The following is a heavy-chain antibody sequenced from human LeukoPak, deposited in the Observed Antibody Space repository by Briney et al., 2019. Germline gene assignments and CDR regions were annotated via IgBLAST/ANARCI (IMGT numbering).Heavy chain of an antibody. V-gene: IGHV3-48*03. J-gene: IGHJ4*02. Sequence: GGSLRLSCAASGFTFSSYEMNWVRQAPGKGLEWVSYISSSGSTIYYADSVKGRFTISRDDAKNSLYLQMNSLRAEDTAVYYCARGSVAALGYWGQGTLVTVSS. CDR1: GFTFSSYE. CDR2: ISSSGSTI. CDR3: ARGSVAALGY. D-gene: IGHD6-6*01.